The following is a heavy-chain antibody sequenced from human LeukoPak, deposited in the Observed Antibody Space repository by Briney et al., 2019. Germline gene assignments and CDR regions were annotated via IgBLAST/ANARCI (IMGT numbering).Heavy chain of an antibody. CDR1: GFTFDDYA. CDR2: ISWNSGSI. CDR3: AKDQGRDGYNYFDY. Sequence: PGGSLRLSCAAPGFTFDDYAMHWVRHAPGKGLEWVSGISWNSGSIGYADSVKGRFTISRDNAKNSLYLQMNSLRAEDTALYYCAKDQGRDGYNYFDYWGQGTLVTVSS. D-gene: IGHD5-24*01. V-gene: IGHV3-9*01. J-gene: IGHJ4*02.